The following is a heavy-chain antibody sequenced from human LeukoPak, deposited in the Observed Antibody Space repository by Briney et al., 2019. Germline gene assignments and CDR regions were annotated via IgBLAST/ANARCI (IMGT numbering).Heavy chain of an antibody. CDR2: IYYSGST. D-gene: IGHD2-21*01. J-gene: IGHJ4*02. CDR3: ARNLAGHFGGFYFDD. CDR1: GGSISSSSYY. Sequence: SETLSLTCTVSGGSISSSSYYWGWIRQPPGKGLEWIGTIYYSGSTYYNPSLKSRVTISVDTSKNQSSLKLSSVTAADTAVYYCARNLAGHFGGFYFDDWGQGTLVTVSS. V-gene: IGHV4-39*07.